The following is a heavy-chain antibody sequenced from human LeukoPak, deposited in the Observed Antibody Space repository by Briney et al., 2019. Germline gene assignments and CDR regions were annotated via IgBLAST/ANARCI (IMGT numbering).Heavy chain of an antibody. CDR3: ARVYFRFGYYYFDY. D-gene: IGHD3-16*01. V-gene: IGHV4-38-2*02. CDR1: GYSISSGYY. Sequence: SETLSLTCTVSGYSISSGYYWGWTRQPPGKGLEWIGSIYHSGSTYYNPSLKSRVTISVDTSKNQFSLKLSSVTAADTAVYYCARVYFRFGYYYFDYWGQGTLVTVSS. CDR2: IYHSGST. J-gene: IGHJ4*02.